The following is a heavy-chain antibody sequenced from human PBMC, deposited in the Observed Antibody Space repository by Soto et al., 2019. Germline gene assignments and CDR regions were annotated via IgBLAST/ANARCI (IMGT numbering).Heavy chain of an antibody. CDR1: GFTFSSYG. V-gene: IGHV3-30*18. J-gene: IGHJ4*02. D-gene: IGHD6-13*01. CDR2: ISYDGSNQ. Sequence: QLQLVESGGGVVQPGRSLRLSCAASGFTFSSYGMHWVRQAPGKGLEWVAAISYDGSNQYYADSVKGRFTISRDNSKNTLYMQMNSLRAEDTAVYYCAKQRQSGGIAEAGRTFYFDYWGLGILVTVSS. CDR3: AKQRQSGGIAEAGRTFYFDY.